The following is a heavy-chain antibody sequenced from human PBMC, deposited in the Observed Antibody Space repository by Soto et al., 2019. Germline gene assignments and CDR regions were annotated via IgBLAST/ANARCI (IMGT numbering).Heavy chain of an antibody. D-gene: IGHD5-12*01. Sequence: GASVKVSGKASGATYSTSAISWVRQAPGQGLEWMGGINPILGTPDYAHKFQGRVTITADESTSTVYMELGSLRSEDTALYFCARGGVDVVATSAFDYWGQGTLVTVSS. J-gene: IGHJ4*02. CDR3: ARGGVDVVATSAFDY. CDR1: GATYSTSA. V-gene: IGHV1-69*13. CDR2: INPILGTP.